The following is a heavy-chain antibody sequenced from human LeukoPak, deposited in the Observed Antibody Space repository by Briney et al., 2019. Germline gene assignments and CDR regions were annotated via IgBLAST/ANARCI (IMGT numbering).Heavy chain of an antibody. Sequence: PSQTLSLSCSVSGASITSGKSYWSWIRQSAGKRPEFVGRMYSSGTTNYNPSVRSRVTISVDTSKNLFTLNLTSVTAADTAVYYCARDEGRHGFDDWGPGTLVTVSS. J-gene: IGHJ4*02. CDR1: GASITSGKSY. CDR2: MYSSGTT. D-gene: IGHD3-10*01. CDR3: ARDEGRHGFDD. V-gene: IGHV4-61*02.